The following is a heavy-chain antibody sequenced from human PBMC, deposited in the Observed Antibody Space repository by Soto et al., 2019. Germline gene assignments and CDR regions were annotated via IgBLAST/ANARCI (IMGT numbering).Heavy chain of an antibody. J-gene: IGHJ5*02. D-gene: IGHD1-26*01. CDR1: GYTFTSYG. V-gene: IGHV1-18*01. CDR3: ARVYLQLRTRGGKFDP. Sequence: ASVKVSCKASGYTFTSYGISWVRQAPGQGLEWMGWIGAYNGNTNYAQKLQGRVTMTTDTSTSTAYMELRSLRSDDTAVYYCARVYLQLRTRGGKFDPWGQGTLVPVSS. CDR2: IGAYNGNT.